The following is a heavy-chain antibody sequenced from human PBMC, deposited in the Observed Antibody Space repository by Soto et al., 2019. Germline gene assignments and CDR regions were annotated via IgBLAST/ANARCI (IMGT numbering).Heavy chain of an antibody. CDR2: IYYRGNT. V-gene: IGHV4-59*08. Sequence: SETLSLTCTVSGGSISSYYYWGWIRQPPGKGLEWIGYIYYRGNTNYNPSLKSRVTISLDTSKNQISLKLNSVTAAGTAVYYRARHPGYYDVLTGYSTYYFAYWGQGILVTVSS. CDR1: GGSISSYY. J-gene: IGHJ4*02. CDR3: ARHPGYYDVLTGYSTYYFAY. D-gene: IGHD3-9*01.